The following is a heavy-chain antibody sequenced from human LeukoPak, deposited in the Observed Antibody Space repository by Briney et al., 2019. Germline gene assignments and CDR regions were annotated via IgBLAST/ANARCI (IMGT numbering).Heavy chain of an antibody. CDR3: ARSKTGTTTFDY. CDR1: GGSISSGGYS. V-gene: IGHV4-31*03. CDR2: IYYSGST. J-gene: IGHJ4*02. D-gene: IGHD1-1*01. Sequence: SETLSLTCTVSGGSISSGGYSWSWIRQHPGKGLEWIGYIYYSGSTYYNPSLKSRVTISVDTSKNQFSLKLSSVTAADTVVYYCARSKTGTTTFDYWGQGTLVTVSS.